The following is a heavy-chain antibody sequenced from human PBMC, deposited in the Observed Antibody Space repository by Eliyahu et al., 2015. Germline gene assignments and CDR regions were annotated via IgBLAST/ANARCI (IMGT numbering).Heavy chain of an antibody. D-gene: IGHD2/OR15-2a*01. J-gene: IGHJ4*02. CDR1: GFTFSHYY. V-gene: IGHV3-11*06. CDR3: VKHSPSTFPLDN. CDR2: ISDDSSYT. Sequence: QVQLVESGGGLVKPGGSLRLSCAAXGFTFSHYYMSWLRQAPGKGLEWVSYISDDSSYTNYADSVMGRFTISRDNAKNSLYLQMNSLRAEDTAVYYCVKHSPSTFPLDNWGQGTLVTVSS.